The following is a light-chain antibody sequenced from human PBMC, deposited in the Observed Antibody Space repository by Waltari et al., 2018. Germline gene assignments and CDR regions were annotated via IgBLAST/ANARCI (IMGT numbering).Light chain of an antibody. J-gene: IGKJ4*01. CDR1: QSFRNY. V-gene: IGKV3-11*01. Sequence: EIVLTQSPDTLSLSPGERATLTCRGSQSFRNYLAWYQQKGGQAPRLLIYDASIRATGIPARFSGSGSGTDFTLTISSVEPEDSAVYYCQHRGNWPLSFGGGTKVVIK. CDR2: DAS. CDR3: QHRGNWPLS.